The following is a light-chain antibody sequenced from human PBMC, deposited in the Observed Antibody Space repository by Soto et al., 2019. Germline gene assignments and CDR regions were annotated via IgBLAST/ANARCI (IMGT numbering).Light chain of an antibody. CDR2: DNN. V-gene: IGLV1-51*01. CDR1: SSNIGNNY. CDR3: GTWDNSLSAGVV. J-gene: IGLJ7*01. Sequence: QSVLTQPPSVSAAPGQKVTISCSGSSSNIGNNYVFWYQQLPGTATKLLIYDNNKRPSGIPDRFSGSKSGTSATLGITGLQTGEEADYYCGTWDNSLSAGVVFGGGTQLTVL.